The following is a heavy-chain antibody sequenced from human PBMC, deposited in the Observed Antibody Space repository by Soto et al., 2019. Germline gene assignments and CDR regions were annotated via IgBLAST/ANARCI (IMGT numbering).Heavy chain of an antibody. D-gene: IGHD2-15*01. CDR3: ARQTLVATPDY. V-gene: IGHV5-51*01. CDR2: IYPGDPET. J-gene: IGHJ4*02. CDR1: GYSFTNYW. Sequence: PGESLKISCKGSGYSFTNYWIGWVRQLPGRGLEWMGIIYPGDPETRYSPSFRGQVTISADKSISTAYLQWTSLKASDTAMYYCARQTLVATPDYWGRGTLVTVSS.